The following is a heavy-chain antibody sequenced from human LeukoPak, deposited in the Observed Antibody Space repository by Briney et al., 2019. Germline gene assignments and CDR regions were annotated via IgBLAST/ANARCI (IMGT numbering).Heavy chain of an antibody. CDR3: AKLANIKGPFDY. D-gene: IGHD1/OR15-1a*01. V-gene: IGHV3-23*01. CDR2: ISGTDVST. CDR1: GFTFSSYA. Sequence: PGGSLRLSCAASGFTFSSYAMYRVRQAPGKGPEWVSYISGTDVSTYYADSVEGRFTTSRDNSKNTLYLQMNSLGAEDTAIYYCAKLANIKGPFDYWGQGTLVTVSS. J-gene: IGHJ4*02.